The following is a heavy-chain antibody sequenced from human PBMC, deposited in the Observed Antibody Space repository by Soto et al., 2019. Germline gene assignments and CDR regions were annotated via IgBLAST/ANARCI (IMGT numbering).Heavy chain of an antibody. CDR3: AHGSCSSADCYPNPYLDC. CDR2: IYWDDDE. Sequence: QITLKESGPTLVKPTQTLTLTCTFSGFSLSTTAEGVGWIRQPPVKALEWLALIYWDDDERYSPSLMSRLTITKDTSKNLVVLTMTTVDPVDTATYYCAHGSCSSADCYPNPYLDCWCQGTLVTVSS. D-gene: IGHD2-2*01. J-gene: IGHJ4*02. CDR1: GFSLSTTAEG. V-gene: IGHV2-5*02.